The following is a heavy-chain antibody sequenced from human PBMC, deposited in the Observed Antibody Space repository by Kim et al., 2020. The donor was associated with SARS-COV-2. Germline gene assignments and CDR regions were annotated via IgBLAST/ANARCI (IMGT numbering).Heavy chain of an antibody. Sequence: DKHYSTSLWTRLTISKDTSKNQVVLTMTNMDPVDTATYYCARGRYYYDFWGQGTLVTVSS. CDR2: DK. V-gene: IGHV2-70*19. CDR3: ARGRYYYDF. J-gene: IGHJ4*02.